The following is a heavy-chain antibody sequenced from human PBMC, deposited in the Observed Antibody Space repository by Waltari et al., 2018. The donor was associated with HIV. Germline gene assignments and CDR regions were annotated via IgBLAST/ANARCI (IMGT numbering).Heavy chain of an antibody. V-gene: IGHV4-38-2*01. CDR1: GYSMNRGYY. J-gene: IGHJ4*02. CDR3: ARNTYYERSGYDY. Sequence: QVQLQESGPGLVRPSETLSLTCAVSGYSMNRGYYWGWIRQPPGKGLEWIGTIHHSGSYYYNPSLQSRVTISVDTSNNRFSLKLSSVTAADTAVYYCARNTYYERSGYDYWGQGTLVTVSS. D-gene: IGHD3-22*01. CDR2: IHHSGSY.